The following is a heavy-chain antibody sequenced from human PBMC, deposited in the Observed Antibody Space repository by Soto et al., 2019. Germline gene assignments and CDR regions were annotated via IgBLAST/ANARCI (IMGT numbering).Heavy chain of an antibody. CDR1: GFTVSSNY. Sequence: GGSRRLSCAASGFTVSSNYMSWVRQAPGKGLEWVSVIYSGGSTYYADSVKGRFTISRDNSKNTLYLQMNSLRAEDTAVYYCARVLTMWRTLDYWGQGTLVTVSS. J-gene: IGHJ4*02. CDR3: ARVLTMWRTLDY. V-gene: IGHV3-53*01. CDR2: IYSGGST. D-gene: IGHD3-10*02.